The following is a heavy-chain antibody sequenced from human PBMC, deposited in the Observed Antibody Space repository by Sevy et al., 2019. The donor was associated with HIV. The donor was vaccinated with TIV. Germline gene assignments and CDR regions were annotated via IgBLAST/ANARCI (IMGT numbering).Heavy chain of an antibody. CDR1: GFTFSRYG. CDR2: ISYDGSNK. D-gene: IGHD7-27*01. CDR3: ARDQLGSIDY. Sequence: GGSLRLSCAASGFTFSRYGIHWVRQAPGKGLEWVAVISYDGSNKYYRDSVEGRFTISRDNSKNTLYLQMNSLRVEDTAVYYCARDQLGSIDYWGQGTLVTVSS. J-gene: IGHJ4*02. V-gene: IGHV3-30*03.